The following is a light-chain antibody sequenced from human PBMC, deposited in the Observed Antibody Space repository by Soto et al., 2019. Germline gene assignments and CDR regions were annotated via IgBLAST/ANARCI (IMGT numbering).Light chain of an antibody. Sequence: AIRMTQSPSSFSASTGDRVTITCRASQGISSYLAWYQQKPGKAPKLLIYAASTLQSGVPSRFSDSGSGTDFTLTISCLQSEDFATYYCQQYYSYPTFGQGTKVEIK. CDR1: QGISSY. J-gene: IGKJ1*01. V-gene: IGKV1-8*01. CDR2: AAS. CDR3: QQYYSYPT.